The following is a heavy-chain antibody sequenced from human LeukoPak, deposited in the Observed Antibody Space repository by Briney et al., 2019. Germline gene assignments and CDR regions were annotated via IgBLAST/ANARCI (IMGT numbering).Heavy chain of an antibody. J-gene: IGHJ4*02. CDR1: GFTFRNEE. V-gene: IGHV3-48*03. CDR3: AREGNYAPFDY. Sequence: GGSLRLSCVVSGFTFRNEEMNWVRQAPGKGLEWIAYISNTGSPIHYRDSVKGRFTISRDNAQSSLFLQMNSLRPDDTAIYYCAREGNYAPFDYWGQGVLVAVSS. D-gene: IGHD1-7*01. CDR2: ISNTGSPI.